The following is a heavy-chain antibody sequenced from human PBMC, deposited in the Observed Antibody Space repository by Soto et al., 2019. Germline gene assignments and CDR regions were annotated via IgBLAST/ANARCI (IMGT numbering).Heavy chain of an antibody. Sequence: PSETLSLTCTVSGGSISSGGYYWSWIRQHPGKGLEWIGYIYYSGSTYYNPSLKSRVTISVDTSKNQFSLKLSSVTAADTAVYYCARRPKYSRSSGAFDIWGQGTMVTVSS. J-gene: IGHJ3*02. D-gene: IGHD6-6*01. V-gene: IGHV4-31*03. CDR1: GGSISSGGYY. CDR2: IYYSGST. CDR3: ARRPKYSRSSGAFDI.